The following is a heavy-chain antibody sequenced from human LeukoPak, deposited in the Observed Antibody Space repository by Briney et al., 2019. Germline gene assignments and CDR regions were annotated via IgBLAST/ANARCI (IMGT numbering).Heavy chain of an antibody. Sequence: PGGSLRLSCAVSGFTFTNYGMSWVRQAPGKGLEWVSVISGSGDNTNYADSVKGRFTISTENSKNTPYLQMNGLRAEDTAVYYCAKDDDNNAMLLLDSWGKGTLVTVSS. CDR3: AKDDDNNAMLLLDS. CDR2: ISGSGDNT. CDR1: GFTFTNYG. D-gene: IGHD3-9*01. V-gene: IGHV3-23*01. J-gene: IGHJ4*02.